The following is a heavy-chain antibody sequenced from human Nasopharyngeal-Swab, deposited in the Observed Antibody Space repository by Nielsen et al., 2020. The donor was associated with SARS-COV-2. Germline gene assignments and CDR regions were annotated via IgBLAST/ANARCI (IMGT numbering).Heavy chain of an antibody. CDR3: ARDKGMRDYVWGSYRSSYYYYYGMDV. D-gene: IGHD3-16*02. Sequence: GGSLRLSCAGSGLTFSRYWMSWVRQAPGKGLEWVANIKQDGSEKYYEDSVKGRFTISRDNAKNSLYLQMNSLRAEDTAVYYCARDKGMRDYVWGSYRSSYYYYYGMDVWGQGTTVTVSS. CDR1: GLTFSRYW. CDR2: IKQDGSEK. J-gene: IGHJ6*02. V-gene: IGHV3-7*01.